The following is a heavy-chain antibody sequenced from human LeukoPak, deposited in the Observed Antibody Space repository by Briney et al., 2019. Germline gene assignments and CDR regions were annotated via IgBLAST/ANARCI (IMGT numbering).Heavy chain of an antibody. V-gene: IGHV1-18*01. CDR1: GYTFTSYG. CDR2: ISAYNGNT. J-gene: IGHJ6*03. Sequence: RASVKVSCKASGYTFTSYGISWVRQAPGQGLEWMGWISAYNGNTNYAQKLQGRVTMTTDTSTSTAYMELRSLRSDDTAVYYCARSTIVVVPAASYYYYYYMDVWGKGTTVTISS. CDR3: ARSTIVVVPAASYYYYYYMDV. D-gene: IGHD2-2*01.